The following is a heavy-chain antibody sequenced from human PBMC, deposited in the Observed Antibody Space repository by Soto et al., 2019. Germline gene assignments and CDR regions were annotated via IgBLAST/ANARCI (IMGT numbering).Heavy chain of an antibody. J-gene: IGHJ4*02. Sequence: SETLSLTCSVSGGSVSSGSYYWSWIRRPPGKRLEWIGYIYDSGRTKYNPSLKSRVSISVDTSKSRFSLKLSSVTAADTAVYYCARDRGDGFKYYFDYWGQGTLVTVSS. CDR3: ARDRGDGFKYYFDY. V-gene: IGHV4-61*01. CDR1: GGSVSSGSYY. D-gene: IGHD3-10*01. CDR2: IYDSGRT.